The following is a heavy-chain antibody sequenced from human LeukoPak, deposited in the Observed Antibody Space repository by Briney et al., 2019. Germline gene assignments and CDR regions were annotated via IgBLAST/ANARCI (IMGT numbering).Heavy chain of an antibody. Sequence: PSETLSLTCTVSGGSISSSSYYWGWIRQPLGKGLEWIGSIYYSGSTYYNPSLKSRVTISVDTSKNRFSLKLSSVTAADTAVYYCARRGDQTIFGVVIVGFDYWGQGTLVTVSS. J-gene: IGHJ4*02. CDR3: ARRGDQTIFGVVIVGFDY. D-gene: IGHD3-3*01. V-gene: IGHV4-39*01. CDR1: GGSISSSSYY. CDR2: IYYSGST.